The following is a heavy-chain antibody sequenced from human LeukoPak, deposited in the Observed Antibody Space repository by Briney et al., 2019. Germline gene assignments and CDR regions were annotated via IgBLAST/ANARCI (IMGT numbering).Heavy chain of an antibody. CDR3: ARVQDSSSDAFDI. J-gene: IGHJ3*02. Sequence: GGSLRLSCAASGFTFSTYWMTWVRQAPGKGLEWVSSISSSSSYIYYADSVKGRFTISRDNAKNSLYLQMNSLRAEDTAVYYCARVQDSSSDAFDIWGQGTMVTVSS. D-gene: IGHD6-6*01. V-gene: IGHV3-21*01. CDR2: ISSSSSYI. CDR1: GFTFSTYW.